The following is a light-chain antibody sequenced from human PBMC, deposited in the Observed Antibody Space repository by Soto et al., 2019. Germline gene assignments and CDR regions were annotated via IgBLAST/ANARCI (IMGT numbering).Light chain of an antibody. V-gene: IGKV1-5*03. J-gene: IGKJ5*01. CDR3: QQYNGPPIT. CDR1: QSLSTW. Sequence: DIQMTQSPSTLSASVGDRVTITCRASQSLSTWLAWYQQKPGKAPKLLIYKASSLESWVPSRFSGSGSGTEFTLTISSLQPDDFATYYCQQYNGPPITLGQGTRLEIK. CDR2: KAS.